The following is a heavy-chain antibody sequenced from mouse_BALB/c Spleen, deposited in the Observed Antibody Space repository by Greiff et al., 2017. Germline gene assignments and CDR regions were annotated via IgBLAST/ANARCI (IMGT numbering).Heavy chain of an antibody. D-gene: IGHD2-3*01. CDR3: ARSRGGWGFAY. V-gene: IGHV14-1*02. J-gene: IGHJ3*01. CDR1: GFNIKDYY. Sequence: EVKLMESGAELVRPGALVKLSCKASGFNIKDYYMHWVKQGPEQGLEWIGWIDPENGNTIYDPKFQGKANITADTSSNTAYLQLSSLTSEDTAVYYCARSRGGWGFAYWGQGTLVTVSA. CDR2: IDPENGNT.